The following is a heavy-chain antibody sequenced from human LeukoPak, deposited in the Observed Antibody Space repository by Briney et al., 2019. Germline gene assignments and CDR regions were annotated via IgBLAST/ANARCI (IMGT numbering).Heavy chain of an antibody. CDR2: INPSSVTT. CDR1: GSTFTNYY. Sequence: EASVTVSFTASGSTFTNYYMVWVRQAPGQGLEWMGIINPSSVTTNYSHKFQVRVTMTRDMSTSTVYMELSSLRSEDRAVYYCARGPHKRTYDRDNWFDRWGQGTLVTVSS. V-gene: IGHV1-46*01. D-gene: IGHD3-3*01. J-gene: IGHJ5*02. CDR3: ARGPHKRTYDRDNWFDR.